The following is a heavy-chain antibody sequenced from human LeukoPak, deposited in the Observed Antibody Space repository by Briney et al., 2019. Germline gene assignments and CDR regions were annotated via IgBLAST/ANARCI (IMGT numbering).Heavy chain of an antibody. V-gene: IGHV1-69*01. D-gene: IGHD2-15*01. Sequence: SVKVSCKASGGTFSSYAISWVRQAPGQGLEWMGGIIPIFGTANNAQKFQGRVTITADESTSTAYMELSSLRSEDTAVYYGARGWDCSGGSCYFDYWGQGTLVTVSS. CDR2: IIPIFGTA. J-gene: IGHJ4*02. CDR3: ARGWDCSGGSCYFDY. CDR1: GGTFSSYA.